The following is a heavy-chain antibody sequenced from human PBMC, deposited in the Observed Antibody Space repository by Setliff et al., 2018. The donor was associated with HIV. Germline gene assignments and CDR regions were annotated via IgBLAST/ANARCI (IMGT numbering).Heavy chain of an antibody. J-gene: IGHJ6*02. CDR2: ISAYNGNT. V-gene: IGHV1-18*01. CDR1: GYTFTSYG. CDR3: ARDPKRYYDILPGYPSYYGMDV. D-gene: IGHD3-9*01. Sequence: ASVKVSCKASGYTFTSYGISWVRRAPGQGLEWMGWISAYNGNTNYAQKLQGRVTMTTDTPTSTAYMELRSLRSDDTAVYYCARDPKRYYDILPGYPSYYGMDVWGQGTTVTVSS.